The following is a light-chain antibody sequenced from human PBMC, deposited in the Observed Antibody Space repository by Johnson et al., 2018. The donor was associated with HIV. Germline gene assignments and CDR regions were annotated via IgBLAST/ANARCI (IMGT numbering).Light chain of an antibody. CDR2: ENN. CDR1: SSNIGNNY. Sequence: QSVLTQPPSVSAAPGQKVTISCSGSSSNIGNNYVSWYQQLPGTAPKLLIHENNKRPSGFPDRFSGSKSGPSATLGITGLQTGDEADYYCGTWDSSLGAYVFGTGTQVTVL. V-gene: IGLV1-51*02. J-gene: IGLJ1*01. CDR3: GTWDSSLGAYV.